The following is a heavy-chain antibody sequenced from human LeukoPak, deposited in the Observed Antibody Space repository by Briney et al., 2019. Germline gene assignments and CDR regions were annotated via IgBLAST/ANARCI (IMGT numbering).Heavy chain of an antibody. J-gene: IGHJ4*02. D-gene: IGHD3-22*01. Sequence: ASVKVSCKAAVYIFTGYYMHRVRQAPGQGLEWMGWINPNSGGTNYAQKFQGRVTMTRDTSISTAYMELSRLRSDDTAVYYCARGEDSYDSSGYWGQGTLVTVSS. CDR1: VYIFTGYY. V-gene: IGHV1-2*02. CDR3: ARGEDSYDSSGY. CDR2: INPNSGGT.